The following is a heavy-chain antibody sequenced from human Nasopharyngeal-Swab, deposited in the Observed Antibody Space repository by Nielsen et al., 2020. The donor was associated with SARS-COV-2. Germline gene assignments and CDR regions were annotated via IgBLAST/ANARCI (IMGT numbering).Heavy chain of an antibody. CDR3: ARDFSTDTPALMA. J-gene: IGHJ5*02. Sequence: GESLKISCAASGFTFSSYGMHWVRQAPGKGLECVAVISYDGSNKYHADSVRGRFTISRDDSENTLYLQMNSLRPEDTAVYYCARDFSTDTPALMAWGQGTLVTVSS. CDR2: ISYDGSNK. CDR1: GFTFSSYG. V-gene: IGHV3-30*03. D-gene: IGHD2-2*01.